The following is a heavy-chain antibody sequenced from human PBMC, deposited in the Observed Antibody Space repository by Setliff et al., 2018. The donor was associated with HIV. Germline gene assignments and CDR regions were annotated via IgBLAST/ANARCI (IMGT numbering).Heavy chain of an antibody. CDR1: GYTFTSYA. CDR2: INAGNGNT. CDR3: AREGKFRYYYYMDV. V-gene: IGHV1-3*01. D-gene: IGHD3-10*01. Sequence: ASVKVSCKASGYTFTSYAMHWVRQAPGQRLEWMGWINAGNGNTKYSQKFQGRVTITRDTSASTAYMELSSLRSEDTAVHYCAREGKFRYYYYMDVWGKGTTVTVSS. J-gene: IGHJ6*03.